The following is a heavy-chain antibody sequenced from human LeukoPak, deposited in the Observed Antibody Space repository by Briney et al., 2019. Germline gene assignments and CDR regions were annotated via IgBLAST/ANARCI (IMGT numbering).Heavy chain of an antibody. J-gene: IGHJ6*03. CDR1: GGSISSHY. CDR2: IYYGGRT. CDR3: AREVTVTGTFYFYMDV. V-gene: IGHV4-59*11. D-gene: IGHD6-19*01. Sequence: SETLSLTCSVSGGSISSHYWTWVRQPPGQALEFIGYIYYGGRTQYNPSLKSRVTMTMDTSKNQFSLRLNSVSAADTAVYYCAREVTVTGTFYFYMDVWGKGTTVTVSS.